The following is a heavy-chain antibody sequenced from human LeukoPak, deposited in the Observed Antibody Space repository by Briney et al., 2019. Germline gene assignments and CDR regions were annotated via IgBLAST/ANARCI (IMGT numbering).Heavy chain of an antibody. CDR2: ISGTGGST. CDR1: GFTFSNYA. J-gene: IGHJ4*02. CDR3: AKDRGNYLRVPFDY. Sequence: PGGPLRLSCAASGFTFSNYAMSWVRQAPGKGLEWVSAISGTGGSTYYADSVKGRFTISRDNSKNTLYLQMNSLRAEVTAVYYCAKDRGNYLRVPFDYWGQGTLVTVSS. V-gene: IGHV3-23*01. D-gene: IGHD5-24*01.